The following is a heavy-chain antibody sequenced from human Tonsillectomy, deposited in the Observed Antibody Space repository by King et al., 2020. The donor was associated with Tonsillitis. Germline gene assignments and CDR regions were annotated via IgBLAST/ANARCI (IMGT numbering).Heavy chain of an antibody. CDR2: INSDGSDT. J-gene: IGHJ4*02. D-gene: IGHD3-9*01. Sequence: VQLVESGGGLVQPGGSLRLSCAASGFTFSSYWMHWVRQAPGKGLVWVSRINSDGSDTTYADSVKGRFTISRDNAKNTLYMQMKSLRAEDTAVHYCARAERALLRYFDCVTPPVDYWGQGTLLTVSS. V-gene: IGHV3-74*01. CDR1: GFTFSSYW. CDR3: ARAERALLRYFDCVTPPVDY.